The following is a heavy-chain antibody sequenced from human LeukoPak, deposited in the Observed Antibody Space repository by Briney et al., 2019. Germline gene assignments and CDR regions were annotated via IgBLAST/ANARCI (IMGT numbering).Heavy chain of an antibody. CDR2: IHYSGTT. Sequence: SETLSLTCTVSGGSISSYYWTWIRQPPGKGLEWIGYIHYSGTTSHNPSLKSRVSISVGTSKNQFSLKVNSVTAADTAVYYCARLKGEASVTERFDYWGQGTLVTVSS. J-gene: IGHJ4*02. CDR1: GGSISSYY. CDR3: ARLKGEASVTERFDY. D-gene: IGHD3-16*01. V-gene: IGHV4-59*08.